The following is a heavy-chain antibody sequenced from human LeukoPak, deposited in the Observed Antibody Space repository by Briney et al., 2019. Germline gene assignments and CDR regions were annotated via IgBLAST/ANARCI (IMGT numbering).Heavy chain of an antibody. CDR1: GFTFSNSN. J-gene: IGHJ6*02. V-gene: IGHV3-21*01. CDR3: AKDYSFYSHYYTMDV. D-gene: IGHD2-21*01. Sequence: PGGSLRLSCAASGFTFSNSNMNWVRQAPGKGLEWVASISSSSSYIYYADSVKGRFTISRDNSKSTLYLEVNTLRAEDTAVYYCAKDYSFYSHYYTMDVWGQGTTVTVSS. CDR2: ISSSSSYI.